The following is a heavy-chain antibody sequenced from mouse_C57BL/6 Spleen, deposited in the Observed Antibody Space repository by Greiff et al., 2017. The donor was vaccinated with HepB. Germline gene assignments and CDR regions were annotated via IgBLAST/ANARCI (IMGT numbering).Heavy chain of an antibody. CDR2: ILPGSGST. V-gene: IGHV1-9*01. Sequence: QVQLQQSGAELMKPGASVKLSCKATGYTFTGYWIAWVKQRPGHGLEWMGEILPGSGSTNYNVKFKGNATFTSAPSSNTAYMELSSMTTEDYAIYYCARYYYGSIPCDYWGQGTTLTVSS. CDR3: ARYYYGSIPCDY. J-gene: IGHJ2*01. CDR1: GYTFTGYW. D-gene: IGHD1-1*01.